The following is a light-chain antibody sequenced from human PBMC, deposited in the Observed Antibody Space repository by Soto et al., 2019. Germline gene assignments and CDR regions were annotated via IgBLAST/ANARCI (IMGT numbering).Light chain of an antibody. V-gene: IGKV3-15*01. Sequence: EIVMTQSPATLSVSPGERVSLSCRASQNNHDKLAWYQQKPGQAPRLLIYGASTRATGIPARFSGSGSGTEFTLTISSLQSEDFAIYYCEQYNDWPITFGQGTRLEIK. J-gene: IGKJ5*01. CDR2: GAS. CDR3: EQYNDWPIT. CDR1: QNNHDK.